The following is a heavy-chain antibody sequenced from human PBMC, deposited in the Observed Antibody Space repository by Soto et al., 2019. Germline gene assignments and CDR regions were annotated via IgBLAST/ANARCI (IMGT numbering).Heavy chain of an antibody. V-gene: IGHV2-70*01. D-gene: IGHD3-10*01. CDR2: IDWDDDK. CDR1: GFSLSTSGMC. Sequence: SGPTLVNPTQTLTLTCTFSGFSLSTSGMCVSWIRQPPGKALEWLALIDWDDDKYYSTSLKTRLTISKDTSKNQVVLTMTNMDPVDTATYYCARIPKGRYYGSGSYPDYYYYGMDVWGQGTTVTVSS. J-gene: IGHJ6*02. CDR3: ARIPKGRYYGSGSYPDYYYYGMDV.